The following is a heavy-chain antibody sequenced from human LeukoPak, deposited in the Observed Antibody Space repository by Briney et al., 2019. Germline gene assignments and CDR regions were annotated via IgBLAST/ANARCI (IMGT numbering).Heavy chain of an antibody. CDR1: GGSFSGYY. V-gene: IGHV4-34*01. CDR3: ARGRMVPATYYYGSGSYYFDY. Sequence: PSETLSLTCAVYGGSFSGYYWSWIRQPPGKGLEWIGEINHSGSTNYNPSLKSRVTTSVDTSKNQFSLKLSSVTAADTAVYYCARGRMVPATYYYGSGSYYFDYWGQGTLVTVSS. CDR2: INHSGST. D-gene: IGHD3-10*01. J-gene: IGHJ4*02.